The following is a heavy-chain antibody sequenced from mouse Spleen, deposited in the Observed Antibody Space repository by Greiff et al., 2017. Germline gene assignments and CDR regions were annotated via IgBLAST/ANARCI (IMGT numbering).Heavy chain of an antibody. CDR3: ARELGLPFAY. J-gene: IGHJ3*01. V-gene: IGHV1-82*01. D-gene: IGHD3-1*01. Sequence: QVQLQQSGPELVKPGASVKISCKASGYAFSSSWMNWVKQRPGKGLEWIGRIYPGDGDTNYNGKFKGKATLTADKSSSTAYMQLSSLTSEDSAVYFCARELGLPFAYWGQGTLVTVSA. CDR2: IYPGDGDT. CDR1: GYAFSSSW.